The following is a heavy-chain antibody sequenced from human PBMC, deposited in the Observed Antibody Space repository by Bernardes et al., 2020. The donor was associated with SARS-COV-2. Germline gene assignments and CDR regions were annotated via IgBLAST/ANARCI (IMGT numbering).Heavy chain of an antibody. J-gene: IGHJ4*02. CDR1: GFTFSTYY. D-gene: IGHD6-25*01. Sequence: GGSLRLSCAASGFTFSTYYMSWVRQAPGKGLEWLASIKEDGGEKSYVDSVKGRFNISRDNAKNSLYLQMNSLRGKDTAVYYCVPSSSVRGGLDYWGQGTLVTVSS. CDR3: VPSSSVRGGLDY. V-gene: IGHV3-7*03. CDR2: IKEDGGEK.